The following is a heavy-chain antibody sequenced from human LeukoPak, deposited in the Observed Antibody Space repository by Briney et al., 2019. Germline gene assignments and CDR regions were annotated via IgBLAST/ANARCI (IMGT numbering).Heavy chain of an antibody. CDR3: AKDPRGGMITFGGVIVDY. J-gene: IGHJ4*02. CDR2: IRYDGSNK. D-gene: IGHD3-16*02. Sequence: GGSLRLSCAASGFTFSSYGMHWVRQAPGKGLEWVAFIRYDGSNKYYADSVKGRFTISRDNSKNTLYLQMNSLRAEDTAMYYCAKDPRGGMITFGGVIVDYWGQGTLVTVSS. V-gene: IGHV3-30*02. CDR1: GFTFSSYG.